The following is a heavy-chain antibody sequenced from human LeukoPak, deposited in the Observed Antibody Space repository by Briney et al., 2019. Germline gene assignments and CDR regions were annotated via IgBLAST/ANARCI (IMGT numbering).Heavy chain of an antibody. V-gene: IGHV1-18*01. J-gene: IGHJ6*03. CDR3: AREFDYYMDV. CDR2: ISAYNGNT. CDR1: GYTFTDYA. Sequence: ASVKVSCKASGYTFTDYAMNWVRQAPGQGLEWMGWISAYNGNTNYAQKLQGRVTMTTDTSTSTAYMELRSLRSDDTAVYYCAREFDYYMDVWGKGTTVTVSS.